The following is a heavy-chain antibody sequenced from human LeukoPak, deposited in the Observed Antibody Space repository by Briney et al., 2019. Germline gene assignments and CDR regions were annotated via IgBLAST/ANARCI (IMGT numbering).Heavy chain of an antibody. D-gene: IGHD6-19*01. J-gene: IGHJ5*02. V-gene: IGHV4-34*01. CDR3: ARGSQWLERTRNWFDP. Sequence: SETLSLTCAVYGGSFSGYYWSWIRQPPGEGLEWIGEINHSGSTNYNPSLKSRVTISVDTSKNQFSLKLSSVTAADTTVYYCARGSQWLERTRNWFDPWGQGTLVIVSS. CDR1: GGSFSGYY. CDR2: INHSGST.